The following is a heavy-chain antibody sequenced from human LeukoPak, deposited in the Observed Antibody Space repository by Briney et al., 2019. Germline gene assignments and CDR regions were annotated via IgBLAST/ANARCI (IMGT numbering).Heavy chain of an antibody. CDR2: INPSGGST. D-gene: IGHD6-19*01. V-gene: IGHV1-46*01. J-gene: IGHJ4*02. Sequence: ASVKVSCKASGYTFTSYYMHWVRQAPGQGLEWMGIINPSGGSTSYAQKFQGRVTMTRDMSTSTVYMELSSLRSEDTAVYYCARDVSSGWYSDYWGQGTLVTVSS. CDR3: ARDVSSGWYSDY. CDR1: GYTFTSYY.